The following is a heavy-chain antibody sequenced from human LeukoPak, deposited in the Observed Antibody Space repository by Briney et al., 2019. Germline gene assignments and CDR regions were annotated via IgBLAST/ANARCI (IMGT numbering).Heavy chain of an antibody. CDR3: ARQTGTTSPARY. CDR1: GGTFSSYA. J-gene: IGHJ4*02. D-gene: IGHD1-7*01. Sequence: SVKVSCKAFGGTFSSYAISWVRQAPGQGLEWMGGIIPIFGTANYAQKFQGRVTITADESTSTAYMELSSLRSEDTAVYYCARQTGTTSPARYWGQGTLVTVSS. V-gene: IGHV1-69*13. CDR2: IIPIFGTA.